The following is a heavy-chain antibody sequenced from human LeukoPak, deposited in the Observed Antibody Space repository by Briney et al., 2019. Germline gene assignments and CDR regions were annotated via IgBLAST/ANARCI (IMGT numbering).Heavy chain of an antibody. J-gene: IGHJ4*02. V-gene: IGHV4-38-2*02. D-gene: IGHD3-22*01. CDR1: GYSISSGYY. CDR2: IYHSGST. Sequence: SETLSLTCTVSGYSISSGYYWGWIRQPPGKGLEWIGSIYHSGSTYYNPSLKSRVTISVDTSKNQFSLKLSSVTAADTAVYYCARMIVVVSKYYFDYWGQGTLVTVSS. CDR3: ARMIVVVSKYYFDY.